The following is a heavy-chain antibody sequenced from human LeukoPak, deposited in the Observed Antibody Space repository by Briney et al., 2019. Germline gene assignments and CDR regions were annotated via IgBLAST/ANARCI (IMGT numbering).Heavy chain of an antibody. CDR1: GGSISSYY. D-gene: IGHD2-15*01. CDR3: ARTPSYCSGGSCYSPRGDYYYYMDV. CDR2: IYYSGST. Sequence: SETLSLTCTVSGGSISSYYWSWIRQPPGKGLEWIGYIYYSGSTNYNPSLKSRVTISVDTSKNQLSLKLSSVTAADTAVYYCARTPSYCSGGSCYSPRGDYYYYMDVWGKGTTVTVSS. J-gene: IGHJ6*03. V-gene: IGHV4-59*01.